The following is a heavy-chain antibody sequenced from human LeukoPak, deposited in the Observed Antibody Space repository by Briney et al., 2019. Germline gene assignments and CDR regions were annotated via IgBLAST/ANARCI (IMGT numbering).Heavy chain of an antibody. CDR2: IYHSGST. J-gene: IGHJ4*02. CDR1: GGSISSSSYY. CDR3: ARSGYLHYFDY. V-gene: IGHV4-39*07. Sequence: PSETLSLTCTVSGGSISSSSYYWGWIRQPPGKGLEWIGSIYHSGSTNYNPSLKSRVTISVDTSKNQFSLKVSSVTAADTAVYYCARSGYLHYFDYWGQGTLVTVSS. D-gene: IGHD3-22*01.